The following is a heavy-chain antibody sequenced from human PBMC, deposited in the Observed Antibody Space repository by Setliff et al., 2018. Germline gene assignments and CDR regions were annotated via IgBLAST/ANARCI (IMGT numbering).Heavy chain of an antibody. Sequence: ASVKVSCKTSGYTFINYGFSWMRQAPGQGLEWMGWISGYNGNTDYAQNLQGRVTMTIDTSTSTAYMELRSLRSDDTAVYYCARVPRLEWLLPTFDSWGQGTLVTVSS. CDR1: GYTFINYG. CDR3: ARVPRLEWLLPTFDS. D-gene: IGHD3-3*01. V-gene: IGHV1-18*01. CDR2: ISGYNGNT. J-gene: IGHJ4*02.